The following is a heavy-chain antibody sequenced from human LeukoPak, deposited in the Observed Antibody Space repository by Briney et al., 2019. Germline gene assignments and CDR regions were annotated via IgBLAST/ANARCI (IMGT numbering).Heavy chain of an antibody. J-gene: IGHJ6*02. CDR3: AKPDYYDSSGPYSYYYGMDV. V-gene: IGHV3-23*01. CDR1: GFTLSSYA. CDR2: ISGSGGST. Sequence: GGSLRLSCAASGFTLSSYAMSWVRQAPGKGLEWVSAISGSGGSTYYADSVKGRFTISRDNSKNTLYLQMNSLRAEDTAVYYCAKPDYYDSSGPYSYYYGMDVWGQGTTVTVSS. D-gene: IGHD3-22*01.